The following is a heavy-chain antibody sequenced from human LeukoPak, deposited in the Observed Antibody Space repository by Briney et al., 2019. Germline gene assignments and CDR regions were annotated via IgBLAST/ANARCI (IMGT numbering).Heavy chain of an antibody. D-gene: IGHD3-10*01. V-gene: IGHV3-23*01. CDR2: ISGSGDRT. J-gene: IGHJ4*02. CDR3: VKEDASGTSLPHYFDY. Sequence: PGGSLRLSCAASGFTFSSYAMSWVRQAPGKGLEWVSAISGSGDRTYYADSVKGRFTISRDNSKNTVYLQLNSLRAEDTAVYHCVKEDASGTSLPHYFDYWGQGTLVTVSS. CDR1: GFTFSSYA.